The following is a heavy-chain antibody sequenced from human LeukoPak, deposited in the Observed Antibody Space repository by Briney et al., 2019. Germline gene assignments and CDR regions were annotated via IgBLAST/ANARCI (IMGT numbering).Heavy chain of an antibody. CDR1: GFAFSTYR. CDR3: TRDFVF. D-gene: IGHD3-3*01. Sequence: PGGSLRLSCAASGFAFSTYRMEWVRQAAGKGLEWVCNINQDGSVKHYVDSVRGRFTISRDNARKSVYLQMNALRVEETAVYYCTRDFVFWGQGTLVTASS. J-gene: IGHJ4*02. V-gene: IGHV3-7*01. CDR2: INQDGSVK.